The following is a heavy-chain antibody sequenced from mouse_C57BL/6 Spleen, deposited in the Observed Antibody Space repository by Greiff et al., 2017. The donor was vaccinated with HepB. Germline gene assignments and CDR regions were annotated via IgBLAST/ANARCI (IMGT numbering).Heavy chain of an antibody. J-gene: IGHJ2*01. CDR2: INYDGSST. CDR3: ARDLGGNYDY. D-gene: IGHD2-1*01. Sequence: EVMLVESEGGLVQPGSSMKLSCTASGFTFSDYYMAWVRQVPEKGLEWVANINYDGSSTYYLDSLKSRFIISRDNAKNILYLQMSSLKSEDTATYYCARDLGGNYDYWGQGTTLTVSS. CDR1: GFTFSDYY. V-gene: IGHV5-16*01.